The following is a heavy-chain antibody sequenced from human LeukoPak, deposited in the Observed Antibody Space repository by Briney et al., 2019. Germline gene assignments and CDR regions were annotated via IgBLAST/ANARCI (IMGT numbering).Heavy chain of an antibody. D-gene: IGHD5-24*01. Sequence: SETLSLTCTVSGGSISSGGYYWSWIRQHPGKGLEWIGYIYYSGSTYYNPSFKSRVTISVDRSKNQFSLKLSSVTAADTAVYYCARGDGLPFDYWGQGTLVTVSS. CDR1: GGSISSGGYY. V-gene: IGHV4-31*03. CDR2: IYYSGST. J-gene: IGHJ4*02. CDR3: ARGDGLPFDY.